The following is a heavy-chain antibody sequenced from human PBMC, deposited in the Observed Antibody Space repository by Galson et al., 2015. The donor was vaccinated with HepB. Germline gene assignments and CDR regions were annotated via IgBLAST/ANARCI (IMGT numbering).Heavy chain of an antibody. CDR2: IYYSGST. D-gene: IGHD3-22*01. J-gene: IGHJ4*02. V-gene: IGHV4-31*01. Sequence: LSLTCTVSGGSISSGGYYWSWIRQHPGKGLEWIGFIYYSGSTYYNPSLKSPVSISVDTSKNQFSLKLSSVTAADPAVYYCARGRSSPTYYYDSAGYSKYYFDYWGQGTLATVSS. CDR3: ARGRSSPTYYYDSAGYSKYYFDY. CDR1: GGSISSGGYY.